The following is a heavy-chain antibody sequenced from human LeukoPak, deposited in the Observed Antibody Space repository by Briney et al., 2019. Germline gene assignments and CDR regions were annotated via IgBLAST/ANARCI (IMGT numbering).Heavy chain of an antibody. Sequence: PSETLSLTCTVSGYSISSGYYWGWIRQPPGKGLEWIGNIYHSGSTYYNPSLKSRVTISVDTSKNQFSLKLSSVTAADTAVYYCASYDSSGYYDYWGQGTLVTVSS. CDR1: GYSISSGYY. CDR2: IYHSGST. V-gene: IGHV4-38-2*02. CDR3: ASYDSSGYYDY. D-gene: IGHD3-22*01. J-gene: IGHJ4*02.